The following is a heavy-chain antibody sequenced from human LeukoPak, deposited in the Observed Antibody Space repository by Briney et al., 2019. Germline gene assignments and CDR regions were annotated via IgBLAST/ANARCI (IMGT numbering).Heavy chain of an antibody. CDR1: GYTFTSYY. V-gene: IGHV1-46*01. D-gene: IGHD3-10*01. CDR2: INPSGGST. CDR3: ARGHDVLVSGSYYNVNWFDP. J-gene: IGHJ5*02. Sequence: VASVKVSCKASGYTFTSYYMHWVRQAPGQGLEWMGIINPSGGSTSYAQKFQGRVTMTRDTSTSTVYMELSSLRSEDTAVYYCARGHDVLVSGSYYNVNWFDPWGQGTLVTVSS.